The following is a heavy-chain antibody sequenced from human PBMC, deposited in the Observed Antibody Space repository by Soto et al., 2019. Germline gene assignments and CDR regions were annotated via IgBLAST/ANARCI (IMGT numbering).Heavy chain of an antibody. CDR1: GGTFSSYA. D-gene: IGHD3-22*01. J-gene: IGHJ4*02. CDR2: IIPIFGTA. CDR3: ARDKGADYYDSSGYNNYFDY. Sequence: QVQLVQSGAEVKKPGSSVKVSCKASGGTFSSYAISWVRQAPGQGLEWMGGIIPIFGTANYAQKFQGRVTITAYESTSTAYMELSSLRSEDTAVYYCARDKGADYYDSSGYNNYFDYWGQGTLVTVSS. V-gene: IGHV1-69*01.